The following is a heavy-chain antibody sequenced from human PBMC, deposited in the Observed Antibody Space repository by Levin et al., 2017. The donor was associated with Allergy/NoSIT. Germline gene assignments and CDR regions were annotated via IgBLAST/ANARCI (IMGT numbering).Heavy chain of an antibody. CDR2: ISYDGSNK. J-gene: IGHJ4*02. Sequence: PGGSLRLSCAASGFTFSSYAMHWVRQAPGKGLEWVAVISYDGSNKYYADSVKGRFTISRDNSKNTLYLQMNSLRAEDTAVYYCARDKVAHYDYWGQGTLVTVSS. CDR3: ARDKVAHYDY. CDR1: GFTFSSYA. V-gene: IGHV3-30-3*01. D-gene: IGHD4/OR15-4a*01.